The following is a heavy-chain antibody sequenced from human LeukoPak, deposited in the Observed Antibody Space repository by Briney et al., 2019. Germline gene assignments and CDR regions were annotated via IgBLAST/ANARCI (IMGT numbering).Heavy chain of an antibody. CDR3: ARDESLGDLWSGYFDALDI. V-gene: IGHV3-23*01. CDR1: VFTLSNFA. J-gene: IGHJ3*02. CDR2: ISANGGDT. Sequence: GGSLRLSCAASVFTLSNFAMGWVRQAPGKGLQWVSLISANGGDTYYADSVKGRFTISTDNSKNTLYLQMNSLRAEDTAVYYCARDESLGDLWSGYFDALDIWGQGTMVTVSS. D-gene: IGHD3-3*01.